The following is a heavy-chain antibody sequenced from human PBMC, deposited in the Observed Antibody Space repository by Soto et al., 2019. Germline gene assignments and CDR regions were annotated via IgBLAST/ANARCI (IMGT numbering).Heavy chain of an antibody. CDR1: GGSFSGYY. Sequence: PSETLSLTCAVYGGSFSGYYWSWIRQPPGKGLEWIGEINHSGSTDYNPSLKSRVTISVDTSKNQFSLKLSSVTAADTAVYYCARGGEHCTNGVCYFDYWGQGTLVTVSS. CDR3: ARGGEHCTNGVCYFDY. CDR2: INHSGST. J-gene: IGHJ4*02. D-gene: IGHD2-8*01. V-gene: IGHV4-34*01.